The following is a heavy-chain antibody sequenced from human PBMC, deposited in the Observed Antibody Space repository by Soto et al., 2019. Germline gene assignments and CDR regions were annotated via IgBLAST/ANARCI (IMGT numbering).Heavy chain of an antibody. Sequence: GGSLRLSCAASGFTFSSYSMNWVRQAPGKGLEWVSSISSSSSYIYYADSVKGRFTISRDNAKNSLYLQMNSLRAEDTAVYYCAREVVPAAKVPSDYWGQGTLVTVSS. J-gene: IGHJ4*02. CDR3: AREVVPAAKVPSDY. CDR2: ISSSSSYI. V-gene: IGHV3-21*01. D-gene: IGHD2-2*01. CDR1: GFTFSSYS.